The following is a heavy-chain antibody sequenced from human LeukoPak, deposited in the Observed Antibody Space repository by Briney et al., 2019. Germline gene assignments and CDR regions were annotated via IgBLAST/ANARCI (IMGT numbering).Heavy chain of an antibody. CDR1: GFTFSTYG. V-gene: IGHV3-30*18. D-gene: IGHD3-22*01. CDR2: TSYDGSNQ. J-gene: IGHJ4*02. Sequence: PGGSQRLSCAASGFTFSTYGMHWVRQAPGKGLEWVAVTSYDGSNQYYADSVEGRFTISRDNSKNTLYLQMNSLRADDTAVYYCAKVAPKIVVVIPQGTYFNSWGQGPPV. CDR3: AKVAPKIVVVIPQGTYFNS.